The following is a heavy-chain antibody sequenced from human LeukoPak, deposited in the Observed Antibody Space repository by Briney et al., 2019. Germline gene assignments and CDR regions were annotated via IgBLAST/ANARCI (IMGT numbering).Heavy chain of an antibody. D-gene: IGHD5-12*01. V-gene: IGHV3-74*01. CDR1: GFTFSSYW. CDR3: AREGGYGAGGFDP. J-gene: IGHJ5*02. CDR2: ISPDGSTT. Sequence: GGSLRLSCAASGFTFSSYWMHWVRQAPGKGLVWVSRISPDGSTTGHADSVKGRFTISRDNSKNTLYLQMKSLRAEDTAVYYCAREGGYGAGGFDPWGQGTLVTVSS.